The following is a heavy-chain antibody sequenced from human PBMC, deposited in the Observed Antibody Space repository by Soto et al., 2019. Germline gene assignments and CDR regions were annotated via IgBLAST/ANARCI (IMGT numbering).Heavy chain of an antibody. CDR1: GFTFSSYA. J-gene: IGHJ4*02. D-gene: IGHD3-22*01. CDR2: ISGSGGST. V-gene: IGHV3-23*01. CDR3: AKDHITMIVVVITSYFDD. Sequence: PGGSLRLSCAASGFTFSSYAMSWVRQAPGKGLEWVSAISGSGGSTYYADSVKGRFTISRDNSKNTLYLQMNSLRAEDTAVYYCAKDHITMIVVVITSYFDDWGQGTLVTVSS.